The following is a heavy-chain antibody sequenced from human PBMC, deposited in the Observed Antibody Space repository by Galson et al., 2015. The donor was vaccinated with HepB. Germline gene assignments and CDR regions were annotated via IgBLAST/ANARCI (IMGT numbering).Heavy chain of an antibody. CDR1: GYTFTSYG. Sequence: SVKVSCKASGYTFTSYGISWVRQAPGQGLEWMGWISAYNGNTNYAQKLQGRVTMTTDTSTNTAYMELRSLRSDDTAVYYCARDWEYYYYMDVWGKGTTVTVSS. D-gene: IGHD1-26*01. V-gene: IGHV1-18*01. CDR3: ARDWEYYYYMDV. J-gene: IGHJ6*03. CDR2: ISAYNGNT.